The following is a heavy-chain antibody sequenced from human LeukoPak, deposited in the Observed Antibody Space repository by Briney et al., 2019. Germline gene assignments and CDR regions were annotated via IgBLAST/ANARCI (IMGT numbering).Heavy chain of an antibody. CDR2: INPNSGDT. CDR1: GYSFSGHY. Sequence: ASVKVSCKASGYSFSGHYMDWVRQAPGQGLEWMGWINPNSGDTNFAQKFQGRVTMTRDTSINTAYMELSSLRSEDTAVYFCATHPQYYFDSSGYYFDYWGQGTLVTVSS. J-gene: IGHJ4*02. V-gene: IGHV1-2*02. CDR3: ATHPQYYFDSSGYYFDY. D-gene: IGHD3-22*01.